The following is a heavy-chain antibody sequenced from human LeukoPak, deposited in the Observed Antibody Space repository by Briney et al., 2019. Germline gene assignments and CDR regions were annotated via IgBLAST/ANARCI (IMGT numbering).Heavy chain of an antibody. CDR1: GFTFSSYE. J-gene: IGHJ5*02. CDR2: ISSSGSTI. V-gene: IGHV3-48*03. Sequence: GGSLRLSCAASGFTFSSYEMNWVRQAPGKGLEWVSYISSSGSTIYYADSVKGRFTNSRDNAKNSLYLQMNSLRAEDTAVYYCAREKICSGGSCPFDPWGQGTLVTVSS. D-gene: IGHD2-15*01. CDR3: AREKICSGGSCPFDP.